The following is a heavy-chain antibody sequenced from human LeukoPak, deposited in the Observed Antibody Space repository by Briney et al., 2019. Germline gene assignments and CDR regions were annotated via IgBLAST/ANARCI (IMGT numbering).Heavy chain of an antibody. Sequence: GGSLRLSCAASGFTFSSYEMNWVRQAPGKGLEWVSVIYSGGSTYYADSVKGRFTISRDNSKNTLYLQMNSLRAEDTAVYYCARDVVMDVWGKGTTVTVSS. CDR1: GFTFSSYE. V-gene: IGHV3-66*02. D-gene: IGHD2-15*01. CDR3: ARDVVMDV. J-gene: IGHJ6*04. CDR2: IYSGGST.